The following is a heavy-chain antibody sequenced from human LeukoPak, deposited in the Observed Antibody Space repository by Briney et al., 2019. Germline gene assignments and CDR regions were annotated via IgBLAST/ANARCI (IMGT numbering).Heavy chain of an antibody. V-gene: IGHV3-33*01. Sequence: PGRSLRLSCAASGFTFSSYGMHWVRQAPGKGLEWVAVIWYDGSNKYYADSVKGRFTISRDNSKNTLYLQMNSLRAEDTAVNYCARELRDAFDIWGQGTMVTVSS. CDR3: ARELRDAFDI. CDR1: GFTFSSYG. J-gene: IGHJ3*02. CDR2: IWYDGSNK. D-gene: IGHD4-17*01.